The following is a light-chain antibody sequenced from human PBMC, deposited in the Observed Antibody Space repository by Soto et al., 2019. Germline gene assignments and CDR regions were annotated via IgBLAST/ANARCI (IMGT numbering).Light chain of an antibody. J-gene: IGKJ1*01. CDR2: GAS. CDR1: QNISSN. CDR3: QQYNNWLWT. Sequence: EIVMTQSPATLSVSPGERATLSCRASQNISSNLAWYQQKPGQAPRVLIDGASTRATGIPARFSGSGSGTEFNLNISSMQSEDFAVYSCQQYNNWLWTFGQGTKVEIK. V-gene: IGKV3-15*01.